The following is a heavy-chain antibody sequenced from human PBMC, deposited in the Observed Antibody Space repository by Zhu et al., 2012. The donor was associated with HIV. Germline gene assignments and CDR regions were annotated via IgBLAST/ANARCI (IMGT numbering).Heavy chain of an antibody. CDR2: ISGSGGST. CDR3: AKVLRGGTPSLWFGELLFDY. CDR1: GFTFSSYA. J-gene: IGHJ4*02. D-gene: IGHD3-10*01. V-gene: IGHV3-23*01. Sequence: EVQLLESGGGLVQPGGSLRLSCAASGFTFSSYAMSWVRQAPGKGLEWVSAISGSGGSTYYADSVKGRFTISRDNSKNTLYLQMNSLRAEDTAVYYCAKVLRGGTPSLWFGELLFDYWGQGTLVTVSS.